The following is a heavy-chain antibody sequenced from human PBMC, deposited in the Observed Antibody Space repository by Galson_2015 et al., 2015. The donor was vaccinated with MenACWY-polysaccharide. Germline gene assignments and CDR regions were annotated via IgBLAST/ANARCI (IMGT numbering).Heavy chain of an antibody. CDR3: ARGHYGLDV. J-gene: IGHJ6*02. CDR2: ISKSGDST. Sequence: SLRLSCAASGFSLGGWYMSWIRQAPGKGLEWLSYISKSGDSTFYADSVKGRFAIFRDNAKNSLYLQLNSLEVEDTAIYYCARGHYGLDVWGQGTTDTVSS. CDR1: GFSLGGWY. V-gene: IGHV3-11*01.